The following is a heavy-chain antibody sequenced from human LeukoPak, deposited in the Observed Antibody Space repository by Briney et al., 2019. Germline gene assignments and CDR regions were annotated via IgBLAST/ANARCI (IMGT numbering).Heavy chain of an antibody. CDR1: EFTFSNYW. CDR3: ARAAATGTVDY. J-gene: IGHJ4*02. D-gene: IGHD1-1*01. V-gene: IGHV3-7*01. Sequence: AGGPLRFSCAASEFTFSNYWMSWVCQAPGKGLEWVANIDQDGSAKYYVDSMKGRFTISRDNAKNSLYLQMNSLRAEDTAVYYCARAAATGTVDYWGQGTLVTVSS. CDR2: IDQDGSAK.